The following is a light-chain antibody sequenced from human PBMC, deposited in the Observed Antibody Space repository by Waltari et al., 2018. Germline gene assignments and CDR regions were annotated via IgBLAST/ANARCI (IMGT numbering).Light chain of an antibody. V-gene: IGKV1-12*01. CDR1: QGISSW. CDR2: AAS. Sequence: IQMTQSPSSVSASVGDRITITCRASQGISSWLVWYQQKPGKAPKLLIYAASSLQSGVPSRFSGSGSGTDFTLTISSLQPEDFATYYCQQANSFPPTFGGGTKVEIK. CDR3: QQANSFPPT. J-gene: IGKJ4*01.